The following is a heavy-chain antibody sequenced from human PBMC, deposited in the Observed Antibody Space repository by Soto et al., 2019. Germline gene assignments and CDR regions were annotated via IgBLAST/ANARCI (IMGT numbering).Heavy chain of an antibody. J-gene: IGHJ6*03. D-gene: IGHD2-15*01. Sequence: GGSLRLSCAASGFTVSSNYMSWVRQAPGKGLEWVSVIYSGGSTYYEDSVKGRFTISRHNSKNTLYLQLNSVSAADTAVYYCARVSKVATIGYYYYYMDVWGKGTTVTVSS. CDR2: IYSGGST. V-gene: IGHV3-53*04. CDR3: ARVSKVATIGYYYYYMDV. CDR1: GFTVSSNY.